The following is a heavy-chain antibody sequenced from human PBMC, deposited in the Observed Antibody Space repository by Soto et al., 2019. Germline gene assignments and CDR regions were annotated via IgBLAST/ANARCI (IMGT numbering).Heavy chain of an antibody. CDR1: GFTFSSYS. Sequence: GGSLRLSCAASGFTFSSYSMNWVRQAPGKGLEWVSSISSSSSYIYYADSVKGRFTISRDNAKNSLYLQMNSLRAEDTAVYYCARACITGTTLFLCYYYGMDVWGQGTPVTVSS. CDR3: ARACITGTTLFLCYYYGMDV. V-gene: IGHV3-21*01. CDR2: ISSSSSYI. D-gene: IGHD1-20*01. J-gene: IGHJ6*02.